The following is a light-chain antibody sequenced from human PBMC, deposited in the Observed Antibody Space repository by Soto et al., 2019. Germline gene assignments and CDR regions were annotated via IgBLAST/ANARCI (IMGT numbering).Light chain of an antibody. Sequence: EIVLTQSPDTLSLSPGERATLSCRTSPSVRSYLAWYQQKPGQAPRLLIYDASNRATGIPARFSGSGSGTDFSLTISSLEPEDFAVYYCQQRYNWPITFGQGTRLEI. J-gene: IGKJ5*01. CDR2: DAS. CDR1: PSVRSY. CDR3: QQRYNWPIT. V-gene: IGKV3-11*01.